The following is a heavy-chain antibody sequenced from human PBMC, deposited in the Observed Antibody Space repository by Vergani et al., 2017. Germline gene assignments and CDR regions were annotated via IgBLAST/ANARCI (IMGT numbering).Heavy chain of an antibody. CDR3: AKVGRSEVAGTFGAFDI. J-gene: IGHJ3*02. Sequence: EVQLLESGGNLVQPGGSLRLSCAASGFTFTNFAMTWVRQAPGEGLEWVSGISGSGGFTHYADSVKGRFTISRDNSKNTMFLQMNNLRAEDTAVYYCAKVGRSEVAGTFGAFDIWGQGTMVTVSS. D-gene: IGHD6-19*01. V-gene: IGHV3-23*01. CDR2: ISGSGGFT. CDR1: GFTFTNFA.